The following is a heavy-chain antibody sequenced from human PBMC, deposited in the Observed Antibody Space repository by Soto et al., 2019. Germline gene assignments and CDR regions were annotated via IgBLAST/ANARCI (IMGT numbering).Heavy chain of an antibody. CDR1: GYTFTGYY. CDR3: ASLFHGYYYCSPDV. D-gene: IGHD3-16*01. Sequence: SVKVSCKASGYTFTGYYMQWVRQAPGQGLEWMGGVIPRSVAPHYSQKFQGRVTITADESTSTAYMELSSLSSDDTAVYYCASLFHGYYYCSPDVWAPATTVPLSS. CDR2: VIPRSVAP. J-gene: IGHJ6*02. V-gene: IGHV1-69*13.